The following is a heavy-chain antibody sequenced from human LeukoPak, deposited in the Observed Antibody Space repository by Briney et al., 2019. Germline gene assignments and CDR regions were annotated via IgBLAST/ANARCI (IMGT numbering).Heavy chain of an antibody. CDR2: IILIFGTT. Sequence: SVKVSCKPSGGTFNNYAVAWVRQAPGQGLEWMGQIILIFGTTSYAPKFQGRVAITADEMTTTAYMELSSLISEDTAVYYCTRDPQAASAPGYFDSWGQGSLVTVSS. V-gene: IGHV1-69*13. D-gene: IGHD6-13*01. CDR1: GGTFNNYA. J-gene: IGHJ4*02. CDR3: TRDPQAASAPGYFDS.